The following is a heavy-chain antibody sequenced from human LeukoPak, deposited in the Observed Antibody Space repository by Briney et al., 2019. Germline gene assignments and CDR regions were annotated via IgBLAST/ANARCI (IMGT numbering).Heavy chain of an antibody. J-gene: IGHJ4*02. CDR2: ISSSSSTI. Sequence: PGGSLRLSCAASGFTFSSYSMNWVRQAPGKGLEWVSYISSSSSTIYYADSVKGRFTISRDNSKNTLYLQMNSLRAEDTAVYYCAKESNWGPANSNFDYWGQGTLVTVSS. V-gene: IGHV3-48*01. CDR1: GFTFSSYS. D-gene: IGHD7-27*01. CDR3: AKESNWGPANSNFDY.